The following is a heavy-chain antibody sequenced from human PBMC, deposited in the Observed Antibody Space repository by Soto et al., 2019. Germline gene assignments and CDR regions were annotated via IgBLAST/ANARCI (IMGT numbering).Heavy chain of an antibody. CDR1: GGSFSGYY. Sequence: SETLSLTCAVYGGSFSGYYWNWIRQPPGKGLEWIGEINHSGSTNYNPSLKSRVTLSVDTSKNQFSLKLSSVTAADTAVYYCERGLRTNGSFCRAWGQETLVSVSS. D-gene: IGHD2-8*01. CDR3: ERGLRTNGSFCRA. CDR2: INHSGST. V-gene: IGHV4-34*01. J-gene: IGHJ5*02.